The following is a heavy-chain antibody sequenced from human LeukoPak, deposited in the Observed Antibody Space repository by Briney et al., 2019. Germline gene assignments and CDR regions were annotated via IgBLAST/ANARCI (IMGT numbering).Heavy chain of an antibody. CDR1: GFAFDDYD. CDR3: ARKTLVVPGDY. D-gene: IGHD2-2*01. Sequence: GESLRLSCAASGFAFDDYDMSWVRQAPGKGLEWVSGINWNGGNTGYADSVKGRFTISRDNAKNSLYLQMNSLRAEDTALYYCARKTLVVPGDYWGQGTLVTVSS. V-gene: IGHV3-20*04. J-gene: IGHJ4*02. CDR2: INWNGGNT.